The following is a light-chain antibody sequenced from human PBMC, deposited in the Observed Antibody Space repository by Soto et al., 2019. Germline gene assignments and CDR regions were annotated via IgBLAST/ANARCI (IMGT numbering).Light chain of an antibody. CDR2: DAS. CDR3: QQRSNWPIT. Sequence: EIVLTQSQATLSLSPGERSTLSCRASQSVSSYLAWYQQKPGQAPRLLIYDASNRATGIPARFSGSGSGTDFTLTIGTLEPEDFAVYYCQQRSNWPITCGQGTRLEIK. V-gene: IGKV3-11*01. J-gene: IGKJ5*01. CDR1: QSVSSY.